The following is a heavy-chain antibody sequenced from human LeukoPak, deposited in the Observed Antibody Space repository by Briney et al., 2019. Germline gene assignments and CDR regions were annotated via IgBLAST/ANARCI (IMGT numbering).Heavy chain of an antibody. CDR2: INPNSGNT. D-gene: IGHD3-9*01. J-gene: IGHJ6*03. Sequence: ASVKVSCKASGYTFTGYYMHWVRQAPGQGLEWMGWINPNSGNTGYAQKFQGRVTMTRNTSISTAYMELSSLRSEDTAVYYCARTADYDILTGFPLYYMDVWGKGTMVTISS. V-gene: IGHV1-8*02. CDR3: ARTADYDILTGFPLYYMDV. CDR1: GYTFTGYY.